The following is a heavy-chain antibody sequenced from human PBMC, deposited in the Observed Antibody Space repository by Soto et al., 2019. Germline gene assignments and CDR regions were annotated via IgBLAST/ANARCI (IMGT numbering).Heavy chain of an antibody. D-gene: IGHD3-22*01. V-gene: IGHV3-23*01. J-gene: IGHJ4*02. CDR1: GFTFSSYA. CDR3: AKRTLGVVITDYFDY. Sequence: EVQLLESGGGLVQPGGSLRLSCAASGFTFSSYAMSWVRQAPGKGLEWVSAISGSGGSTYYADSVKGRFTISRDNTKNTQYLQMNSLRAEDTAVYYCAKRTLGVVITDYFDYWGQGTLVTVSS. CDR2: ISGSGGST.